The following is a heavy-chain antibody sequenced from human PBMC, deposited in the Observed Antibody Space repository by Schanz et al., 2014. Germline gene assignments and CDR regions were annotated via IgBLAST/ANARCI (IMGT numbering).Heavy chain of an antibody. Sequence: EVQLLESGGGLVRPGGSLRLSCAASGFTFSSYTMNWVRQAPGKGLEWVSYISSSSSYTNYADSVKGRFTISRDNAKNSLYLQMNGLRAEDTAVYYCARGAGGLDTWGQGTPVTVSS. J-gene: IGHJ5*02. D-gene: IGHD3-16*01. CDR1: GFTFSSYT. V-gene: IGHV3-48*04. CDR3: ARGAGGLDT. CDR2: ISSSSSYT.